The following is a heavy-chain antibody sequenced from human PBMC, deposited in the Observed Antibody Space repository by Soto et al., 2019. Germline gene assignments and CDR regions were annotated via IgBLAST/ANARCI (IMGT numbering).Heavy chain of an antibody. D-gene: IGHD3-16*01. V-gene: IGHV3-23*01. CDR1: GFTFSDYA. CDR2: ISATGGNI. Sequence: VGSLRLSCVASGFTFSDYAMTWVRQAPGKGLEWVATISATGGNIEYTDSLKGRFTISRDNSKSTLYLQLNGLTSDDTAVHYCAKVAGGLGYFDLWGRGTLVTVSS. CDR3: AKVAGGLGYFDL. J-gene: IGHJ2*01.